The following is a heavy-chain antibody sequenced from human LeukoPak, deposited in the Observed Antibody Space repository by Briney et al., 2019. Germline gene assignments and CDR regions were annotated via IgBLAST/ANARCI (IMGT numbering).Heavy chain of an antibody. CDR1: VFTFSGYS. D-gene: IGHD6-19*01. CDR3: AKDQFLAVAGTIGYFDS. J-gene: IGHJ4*02. Sequence: GGSLRLSCAASVFTFSGYSMNWVRQAPGKGLEWVSSISSSSKSIYYAGSVKGRFTISRDNAKTTLYLRMTSLTAEDPALYTCAKDQFLAVAGTIGYFDSWGEGTLVTASS. V-gene: IGHV3-21*04. CDR2: ISSSSKSI.